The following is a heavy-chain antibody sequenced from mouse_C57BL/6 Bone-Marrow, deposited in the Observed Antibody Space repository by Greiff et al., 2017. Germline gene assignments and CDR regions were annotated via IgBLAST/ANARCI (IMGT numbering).Heavy chain of an antibody. CDR3: ARPDYDVAWFAY. Sequence: VQLQQPGAELVKPGASVTLSCKASGYTFTSYWMQWVKPRPGQGLEWIGEIAPSDSYTNYNQKFKGKATLTVDTSSSTAYMQLSSLTSEDSAVYYCARPDYDVAWFAYWGQGTLVTVSA. V-gene: IGHV1-50*01. CDR1: GYTFTSYW. J-gene: IGHJ3*01. CDR2: IAPSDSYT. D-gene: IGHD2-4*01.